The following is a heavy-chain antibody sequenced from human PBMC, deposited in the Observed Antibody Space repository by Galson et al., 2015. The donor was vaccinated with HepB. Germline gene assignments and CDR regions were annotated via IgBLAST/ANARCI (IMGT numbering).Heavy chain of an antibody. CDR1: GYTFTDYY. D-gene: IGHD6-13*01. V-gene: IGHV1-69-2*01. J-gene: IGHJ4*02. CDR2: VDPEDGET. CDR3: ATGFKFYSSSWSDYFDY. Sequence: VKVSCKVSGYTFTDYYMHWVQQAPGKGLEWMGLVDPEDGETIYAEKFQGRVTITADTSTDTAYMELSSLRSEDTAVYYCATGFKFYSSSWSDYFDYWGQGTLVTVSS.